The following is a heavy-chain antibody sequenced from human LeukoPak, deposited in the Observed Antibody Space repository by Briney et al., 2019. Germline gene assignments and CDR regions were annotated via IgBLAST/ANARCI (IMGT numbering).Heavy chain of an antibody. CDR1: GYTFTSYY. V-gene: IGHV1-46*01. Sequence: ASVNVSCKASGYTFTSYYMHWVRQAPGQGLDGMGIINPSSCTTRYAQKFQGRVTMTRGTSTSTVYMDLSSLRSEDTAVYYCARDSDFQNWFDPWGQGTLVTVSS. J-gene: IGHJ5*02. CDR2: INPSSCTT. CDR3: ARDSDFQNWFDP. D-gene: IGHD3-3*01.